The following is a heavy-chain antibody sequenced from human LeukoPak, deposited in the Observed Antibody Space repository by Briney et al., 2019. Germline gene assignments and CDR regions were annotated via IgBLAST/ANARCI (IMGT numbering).Heavy chain of an antibody. CDR2: IYYSGST. CDR3: ARHVGAIAVAATLRYYYYYGMDV. CDR1: GGSISSYY. D-gene: IGHD6-19*01. V-gene: IGHV4-59*08. Sequence: SETLSLTCTVSGGSISSYYWSWIRRPPGKGLKWIGYIYYSGSTNYNPSLKSRVTISVDTSKNQFSLKLSSVTAADTAVYYCARHVGAIAVAATLRYYYYYGMDVWGQGTTVTVSS. J-gene: IGHJ6*02.